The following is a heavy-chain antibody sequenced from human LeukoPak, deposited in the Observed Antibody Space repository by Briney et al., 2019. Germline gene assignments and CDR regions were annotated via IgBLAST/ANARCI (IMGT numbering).Heavy chain of an antibody. V-gene: IGHV1-2*02. CDR1: GYTFTAYY. Sequence: GASVKVSCTASGYTFTAYYLHWVRQAPGQGLEWMGWINPNTGGAKYAQKFQGRLTMTRDTSINTVCMGLSRLRSDDTAVYFCAKGRVVAGTKTLGYHWFDPWGQGTLVTVSS. CDR2: INPNTGGA. J-gene: IGHJ5*02. D-gene: IGHD6-19*01. CDR3: AKGRVVAGTKTLGYHWFDP.